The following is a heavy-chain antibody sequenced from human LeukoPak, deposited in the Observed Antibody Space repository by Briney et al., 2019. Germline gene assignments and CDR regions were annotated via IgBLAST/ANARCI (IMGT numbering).Heavy chain of an antibody. D-gene: IGHD5-24*01. V-gene: IGHV6-1*01. CDR3: ARDEDGYNYGFDP. CDR2: TYCRSKWYN. J-gene: IGHJ5*02. Sequence: SQTLSLICAISGDSVSSNSAAWNWIRQSPSGGLEWLGRTYCRSKWYNDYAVSVKSRITINPDTSKNQFSLQLNSVTPEDTAVYYCARDEDGYNYGFDPWGQGTLVTVSS. CDR1: GDSVSSNSAA.